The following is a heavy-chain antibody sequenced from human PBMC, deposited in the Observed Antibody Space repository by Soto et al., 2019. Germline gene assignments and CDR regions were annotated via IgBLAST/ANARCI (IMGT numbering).Heavy chain of an antibody. V-gene: IGHV3-23*01. Sequence: GGSLRLSCAASGFTFSSYGMSWVRQAPGKGLEWVSAISGSGGSTYYADSVKGRFTISSDSSKNSMYLQMNSLRHEDTAVYSWAKALHRSRKYDFWSCYYFVYFYYGIDLWGQGTTVTVSS. J-gene: IGHJ6*02. CDR2: ISGSGGST. CDR1: GFTFSSYG. D-gene: IGHD3-3*01. CDR3: AKALHRSRKYDFWSCYYFVYFYYGIDL.